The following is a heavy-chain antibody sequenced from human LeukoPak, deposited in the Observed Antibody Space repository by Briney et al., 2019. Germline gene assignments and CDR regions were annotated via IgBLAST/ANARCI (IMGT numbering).Heavy chain of an antibody. CDR3: AKESLRGHSYGFDN. CDR2: IRASGDTT. CDR1: GFTFSNAW. Sequence: PGGSLRLSCAASGFTFSNAWMSWVRQAPGKGLEWVSAIRASGDTTYYGDSVTGWFTISRDNSENTLYLEMNSLRAGDTALYYCAKESLRGHSYGFDNWGQGTLVTVSS. V-gene: IGHV3-23*01. J-gene: IGHJ4*02. D-gene: IGHD5-18*01.